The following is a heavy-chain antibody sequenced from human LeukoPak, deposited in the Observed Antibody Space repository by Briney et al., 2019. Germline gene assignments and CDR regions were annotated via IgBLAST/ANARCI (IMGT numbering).Heavy chain of an antibody. J-gene: IGHJ4*02. CDR1: GGSFSGYY. V-gene: IGHV4-34*01. Sequence: SETLSLTCAVYGGSFSGYYWSWIRQPPGKGLEWIGEINHSGSTNYNPSLKSRVTISVDTSKNQFSLKLSSVTAADTAVYYCARVRVVYSYGVIDYWGQGTLVTVSS. CDR2: INHSGST. CDR3: ARVRVVYSYGVIDY. D-gene: IGHD5-18*01.